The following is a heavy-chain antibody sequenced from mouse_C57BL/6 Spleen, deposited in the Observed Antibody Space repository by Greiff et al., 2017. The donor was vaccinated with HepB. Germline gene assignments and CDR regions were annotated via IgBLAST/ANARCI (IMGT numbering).Heavy chain of an antibody. J-gene: IGHJ4*01. Sequence: VQLKQSGPELVKPGASVKISCKASGYTFTDYYMNWVKQSHGKSLEWIGDINPNNGGTSYNQKFKGKATLTVDKSSSTAYMELRSLTSEDSAVYYCARSTMVPMDYWGQGTSVTVSS. CDR3: ARSTMVPMDY. V-gene: IGHV1-26*01. D-gene: IGHD2-2*01. CDR2: INPNNGGT. CDR1: GYTFTDYY.